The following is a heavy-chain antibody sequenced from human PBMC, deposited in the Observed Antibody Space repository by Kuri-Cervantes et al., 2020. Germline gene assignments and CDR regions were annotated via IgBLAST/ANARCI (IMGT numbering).Heavy chain of an antibody. CDR2: INPNSGGT. V-gene: IGHV1-2*02. J-gene: IGHJ4*02. Sequence: ASVKVSCKASGYTFTGYYMHWVRQAPGQGLEWMGWINPNSGGTNYAQKFQGRVTMTRDTSISTAYMELSRLRSDDTAVYCCARGGQAPGLSPYCSSTSCYREKCGCWGQGTLVTVSS. CDR3: ARGGQAPGLSPYCSSTSCYREKCGC. CDR1: GYTFTGYY. D-gene: IGHD2-2*01.